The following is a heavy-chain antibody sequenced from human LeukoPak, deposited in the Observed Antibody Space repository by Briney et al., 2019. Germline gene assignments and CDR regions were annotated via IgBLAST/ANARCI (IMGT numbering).Heavy chain of an antibody. CDR3: VRGLSGVSSWYFDL. CDR1: GFTVSSNY. J-gene: IGHJ2*01. V-gene: IGHV3-53*01. D-gene: IGHD7-27*01. Sequence: PGGSLRLSCAACGFTVSSNYLSWVGQAPGKGVVWVSALHSGGHTFYADSVRGRFTISRDISKNTLYLQMNNLGAEDTALYYCVRGLSGVSSWYFDLWGRGTLISVSS. CDR2: LHSGGHT.